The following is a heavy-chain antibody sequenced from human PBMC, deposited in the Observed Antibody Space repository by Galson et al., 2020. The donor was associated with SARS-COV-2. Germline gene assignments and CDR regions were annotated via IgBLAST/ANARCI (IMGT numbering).Heavy chain of an antibody. CDR3: AREGDGLSSEFDY. CDR2: INPDSGST. Sequence: ASVQVSCKPSGYPFTYIYNHWVRQAPGQGLEWMGRINPDSGSTTYALNFQGRVAMTRDTSIDTAYLEVNDLRSDDTGVYYCAREGDGLSSEFDYWGPGSLFTVSS. V-gene: IGHV1-2*05. D-gene: IGHD2-21*01. CDR1: GYPFTYIY. J-gene: IGHJ4*02.